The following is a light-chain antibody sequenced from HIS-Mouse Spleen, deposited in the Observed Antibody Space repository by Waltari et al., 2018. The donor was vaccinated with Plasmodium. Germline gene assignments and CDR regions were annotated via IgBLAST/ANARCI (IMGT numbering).Light chain of an antibody. Sequence: SYELTQPPSVSVSPGQTARITCSGDSLPNKYLYWDPENSGQAPVLVIYEDSKRPPGIPERFSGSSSGTMATLTISGAQVEDEADYYCYSTDSSGNHRVFGGGTKLTVL. CDR2: EDS. V-gene: IGLV3-10*01. J-gene: IGLJ3*02. CDR1: SLPNKY. CDR3: YSTDSSGNHRV.